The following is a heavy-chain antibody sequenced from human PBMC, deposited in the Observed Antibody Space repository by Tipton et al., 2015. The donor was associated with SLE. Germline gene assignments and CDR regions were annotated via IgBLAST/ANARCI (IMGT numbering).Heavy chain of an antibody. Sequence: TLSLTCTVSGGSISSGDYYWSWIRQPPGKGLEWIGYIYYSGSTYYNPSLKSRVTISVDTSKNQFSLKLSSVTAADTAVYYCARGEYSSSWPPLDAFDIWGQGTMVTVSS. CDR2: IYYSGST. J-gene: IGHJ3*02. CDR3: ARGEYSSSWPPLDAFDI. CDR1: GGSISSGDYY. D-gene: IGHD6-13*01. V-gene: IGHV4-30-4*01.